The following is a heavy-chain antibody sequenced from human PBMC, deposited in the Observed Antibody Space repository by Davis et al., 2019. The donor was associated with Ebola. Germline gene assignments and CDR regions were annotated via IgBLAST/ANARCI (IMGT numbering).Heavy chain of an antibody. CDR2: ISSNGGST. Sequence: GGSLRLSCAVSGFTFSSYAMHWVRQAPGKGLEYVSAISSNGGSTYYANSVKGRFTISRDNSKNTLYLQMGSLRAEDMAVYYCARGVAAAYFDYWGQGTLVTVSS. V-gene: IGHV3-64*01. CDR1: GFTFSSYA. CDR3: ARGVAAAYFDY. D-gene: IGHD6-13*01. J-gene: IGHJ4*02.